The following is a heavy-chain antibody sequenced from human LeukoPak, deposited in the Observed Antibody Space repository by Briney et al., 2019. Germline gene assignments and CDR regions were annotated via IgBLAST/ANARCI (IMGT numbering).Heavy chain of an antibody. V-gene: IGHV3-23*01. CDR1: GFTVSSNY. CDR3: AKDPGNWNDVLFDY. Sequence: PGGSLRLSCAASGFTVSSNYMSWVRQAPGKGLEWVSAISGSGGSTYYADSVKGRFTISRDNSKNTLYLQMNSLRAEDTAVYYCAKDPGNWNDVLFDYWGQGTRVTVSS. D-gene: IGHD1-1*01. CDR2: ISGSGGST. J-gene: IGHJ4*02.